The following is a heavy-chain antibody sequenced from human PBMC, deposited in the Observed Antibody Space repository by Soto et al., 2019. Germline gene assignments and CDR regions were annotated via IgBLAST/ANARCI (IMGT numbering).Heavy chain of an antibody. CDR1: EGTFSSYA. Sequence: KVSCQASEGTFSSYAISWVRQAPGQGLEWMGRIIPVFLTANYAQRFQDRVTITEDDSTSTAFMELSSLKSEDTALYYCARGLVVVPAAEINFDYWGQGTPVTVSS. V-gene: IGHV1-69*15. J-gene: IGHJ4*02. D-gene: IGHD2-2*01. CDR2: IIPVFLTA. CDR3: ARGLVVVPAAEINFDY.